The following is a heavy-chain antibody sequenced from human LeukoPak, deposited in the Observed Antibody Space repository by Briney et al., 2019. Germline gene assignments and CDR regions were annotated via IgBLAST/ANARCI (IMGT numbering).Heavy chain of an antibody. Sequence: SETLSLTCAVYGGSFSGYYWNWIRQPPGRGLEWIGEINHSGTANYNPSLKSRVTISIDTSKNQFSLKLSSVTSADTAVYYCATRPTPPYYYYYMDVWAKGTTVTVSS. D-gene: IGHD4-23*01. CDR3: ATRPTPPYYYYYMDV. CDR2: INHSGTA. V-gene: IGHV4-34*01. CDR1: GGSFSGYY. J-gene: IGHJ6*03.